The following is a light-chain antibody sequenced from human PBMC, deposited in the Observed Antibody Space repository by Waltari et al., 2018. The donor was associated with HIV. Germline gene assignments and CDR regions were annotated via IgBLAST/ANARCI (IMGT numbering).Light chain of an antibody. CDR1: NIERKS. CDR2: YDT. V-gene: IGLV3-21*04. CDR3: QVWDSTSDHVV. Sequence: SSALTQPPSVSVAPGKTARITWGGENIERKSVHWYQQKPGQAPLLVIYYDTDRPSGIPGRFSGSNSGDTATLTISRVGDGDEADYFCQVWDSTSDHVVFGGGTKLTVL. J-gene: IGLJ3*02.